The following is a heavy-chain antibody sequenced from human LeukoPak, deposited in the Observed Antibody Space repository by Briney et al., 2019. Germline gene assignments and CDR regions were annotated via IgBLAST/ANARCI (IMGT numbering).Heavy chain of an antibody. D-gene: IGHD5-12*01. Sequence: GGSLRLSCAASGFTFSSYAMSWVRQAPGKGLEWVSAISGSGGSTYYADSVKGQFTISRDNSKNTLYLQMNSLRAEDTAVYYCAKDRLSSQGGYDYNYWGQGTLVTVSS. CDR3: AKDRLSSQGGYDYNY. CDR2: ISGSGGST. CDR1: GFTFSSYA. J-gene: IGHJ4*02. V-gene: IGHV3-23*01.